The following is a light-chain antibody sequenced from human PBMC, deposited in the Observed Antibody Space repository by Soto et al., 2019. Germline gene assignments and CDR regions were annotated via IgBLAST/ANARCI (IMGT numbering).Light chain of an antibody. CDR2: GNN. J-gene: IGLJ1*01. CDR1: SSNIGAGYD. V-gene: IGLV1-40*01. CDR3: QSYDSSLSGYV. Sequence: QSVLTQPPSVSGAPGQRVTISCTGSSSNIGAGYDVHWYQQLPGTAPKLLIYGNNNRPSGAPDRFSGSKSGTSASLAITGLQAEDEADYYCQSYDSSLSGYVFGTGTKSPS.